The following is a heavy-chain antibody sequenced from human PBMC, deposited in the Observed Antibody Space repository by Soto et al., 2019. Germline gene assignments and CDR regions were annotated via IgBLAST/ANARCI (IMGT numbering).Heavy chain of an antibody. V-gene: IGHV4-39*01. CDR2: IYYSGST. Sequence: ETLSLTCTVSGGSISSSSYYWGWIRQPPGKGLEWIGSIYYSGSTYYNPSLKSRVTISVDTSKNQFSLKLSSVTAADTAVYYCARLYGSGTYWFDPWGQGTLVTVSS. J-gene: IGHJ5*02. D-gene: IGHD3-10*01. CDR1: GGSISSSSYY. CDR3: ARLYGSGTYWFDP.